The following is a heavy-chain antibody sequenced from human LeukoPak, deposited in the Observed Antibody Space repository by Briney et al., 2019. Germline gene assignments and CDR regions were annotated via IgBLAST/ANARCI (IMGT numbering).Heavy chain of an antibody. D-gene: IGHD3-22*01. Sequence: ASVKVSCETSGYTFTGYYMLWVRQAPRQGLEWMGRIVPNSGDTNYAQKFQGRVTLTRDTSISTAYMELSRLRSDDTAIYYCARGGVVTSVGHTFYYGMDVWGQGTTVTVSS. J-gene: IGHJ6*02. CDR3: ARGGVVTSVGHTFYYGMDV. V-gene: IGHV1-2*06. CDR1: GYTFTGYY. CDR2: IVPNSGDT.